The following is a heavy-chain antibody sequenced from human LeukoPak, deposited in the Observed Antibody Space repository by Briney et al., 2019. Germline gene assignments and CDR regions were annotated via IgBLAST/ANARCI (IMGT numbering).Heavy chain of an antibody. CDR2: ISSSGGIT. CDR1: GFTFSSYA. D-gene: IGHD2-2*01. V-gene: IGHV3-23*01. CDR3: ARDCSSTSGCWGP. J-gene: IGHJ4*02. Sequence: HPGGSLRLSCAASGFTFSSYAMSWVRQAPGKGREWVSAISSSGGITYYADSGKGWFTTSRDHSKNTLYLQMNSLRAEDTAVYYRARDCSSTSGCWGPWGQGSMVTVSS.